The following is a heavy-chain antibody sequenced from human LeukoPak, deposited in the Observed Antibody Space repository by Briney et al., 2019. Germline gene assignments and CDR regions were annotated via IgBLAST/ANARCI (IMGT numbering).Heavy chain of an antibody. CDR2: IKQDGSGK. J-gene: IGHJ6*02. V-gene: IGHV3-7*01. CDR1: GFTFSSYW. D-gene: IGHD3-22*01. CDR3: ARDSPLFYYYDSSGYYRDYYYYGMDV. Sequence: PGGSLRLSGAASGFTFSSYWMSWVRQAPGKGLEWVANIKQDGSGKYYVDSVKGRFTISRDNAKNSLYLQMNSLRAEDTAVYYCARDSPLFYYYDSSGYYRDYYYYGMDVWGQGTTVTVSS.